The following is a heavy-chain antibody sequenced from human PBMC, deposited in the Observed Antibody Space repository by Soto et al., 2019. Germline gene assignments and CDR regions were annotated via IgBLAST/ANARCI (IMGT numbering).Heavy chain of an antibody. CDR2: ISYDGSNK. CDR1: VFTFSSYG. CDR3: AKDRTGTTLYYYGMDV. Sequence: GGSLRLSCAASVFTFSSYGMHWVRQAPGKGLEWVAVISYDGSNKYYADSVKGRFTISRDNSKNTLYLQMNSLRAEDTAVYYCAKDRTGTTLYYYGMDVWGQGTTVTVSS. J-gene: IGHJ6*02. V-gene: IGHV3-30*18. D-gene: IGHD1-1*01.